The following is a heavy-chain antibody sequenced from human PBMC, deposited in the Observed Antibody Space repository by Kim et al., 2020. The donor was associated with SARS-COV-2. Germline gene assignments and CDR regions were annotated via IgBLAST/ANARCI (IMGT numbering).Heavy chain of an antibody. CDR3: AREKVGALTTNGIDY. Sequence: SETLSLTCTVSGGSISSGGYYWSWIRQHPGKGLEWIGYIYYSGSTYYNPSLKSRVTISVDTSKNQFSLKLSSVTAADTAVYYCAREKVGALTTNGIDYWGQGTLVTVSS. CDR2: IYYSGST. J-gene: IGHJ4*02. CDR1: GGSISSGGYY. V-gene: IGHV4-31*03. D-gene: IGHD4-4*01.